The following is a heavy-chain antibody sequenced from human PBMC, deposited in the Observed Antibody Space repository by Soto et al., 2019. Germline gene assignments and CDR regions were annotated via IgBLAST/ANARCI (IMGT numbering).Heavy chain of an antibody. V-gene: IGHV5-10-1*01. CDR1: GYSFTSYW. CDR3: ARLESGGSSGYYSRY. J-gene: IGHJ4*02. Sequence: GESLKISCNGSGYSFTSYWIRWVRQMPGKGLEWMGRIDPSDSYTNYSPSFQGHVTISADKSISTAYLQWSSLKASDTAMYYCARLESGGSSGYYSRYWGQGTLVTVSS. CDR2: IDPSDSYT. D-gene: IGHD3-22*01.